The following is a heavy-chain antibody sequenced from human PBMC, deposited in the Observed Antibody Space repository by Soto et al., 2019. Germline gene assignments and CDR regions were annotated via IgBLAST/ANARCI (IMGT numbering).Heavy chain of an antibody. J-gene: IGHJ4*02. CDR3: AGVTSPGLTNDFDY. V-gene: IGHV3-72*01. CDR2: SRNKANSYTT. D-gene: IGHD2-21*02. CDR1: GFTFSDHY. Sequence: EVQLVESGGGLVQPGGSLRLSCAASGFTFSDHYMDWVHQAPGKGLEWVGRSRNKANSYTTENAASVKGRFTISRDDSKNSLYLQMNSLKTEDTAVYYCAGVTSPGLTNDFDYWGQGTLVTVSS.